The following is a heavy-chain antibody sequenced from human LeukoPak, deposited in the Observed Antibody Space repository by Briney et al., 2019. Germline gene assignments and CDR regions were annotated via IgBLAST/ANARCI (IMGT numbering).Heavy chain of an antibody. D-gene: IGHD1-7*01. Sequence: GGSLRLSCAASGFTVGSNHMSWVRQAPGKGLEWVSVIYSGGSTYYADSVTDRFTISRDNSKNTLYLQMNSLRVEDTAVYYCARAYDWNYLYWGQGTLVTVSS. CDR1: GFTVGSNH. CDR2: IYSGGST. CDR3: ARAYDWNYLY. V-gene: IGHV3-66*01. J-gene: IGHJ4*02.